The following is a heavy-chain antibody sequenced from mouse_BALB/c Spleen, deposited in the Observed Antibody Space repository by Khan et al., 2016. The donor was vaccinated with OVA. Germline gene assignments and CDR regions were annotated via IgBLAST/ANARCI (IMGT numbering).Heavy chain of an antibody. Sequence: EVQLVESGGGLVQPGGSLKLSCAASGFTFSSYTMSWVSQTPEQRLEWVAYISNGGGNTYYPDTVKGRFTISRDIAKNTLYLQMSSLKSEDTAMYYCARLLYRYDEDYYAMDYWGQGTSVSVSS. D-gene: IGHD2-14*01. J-gene: IGHJ4*01. V-gene: IGHV5-12-2*01. CDR1: GFTFSSYT. CDR2: ISNGGGNT. CDR3: ARLLYRYDEDYYAMDY.